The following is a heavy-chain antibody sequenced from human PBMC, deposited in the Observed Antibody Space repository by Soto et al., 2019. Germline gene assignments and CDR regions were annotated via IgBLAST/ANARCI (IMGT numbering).Heavy chain of an antibody. J-gene: IGHJ4*02. CDR3: ARAAVVVAAHYFDY. CDR1: GGSVSSGSYY. V-gene: IGHV4-61*01. Sequence: SETLSLTCTVSGGSVSSGSYYWSWIRQPPGKGLEWIGYIYYSGSTNYNPSLKSRVTISVDTSKNQFSLKLSSVTAADTAVYYCARAAVVVAAHYFDYWGQGTLVTVSS. D-gene: IGHD2-15*01. CDR2: IYYSGST.